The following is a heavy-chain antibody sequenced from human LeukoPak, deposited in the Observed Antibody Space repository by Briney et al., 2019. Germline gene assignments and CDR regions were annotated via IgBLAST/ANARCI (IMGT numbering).Heavy chain of an antibody. Sequence: GGSLRLSCAASGFTFSRHWMTWVRQVPGKGPEWVANINQDGSEKYCVDSVKGRFTISRDNAKNSLYLQMNSLRLEDTAVYYCATSGGAFAYWGQGTLVTVSS. CDR1: GFTFSRHW. V-gene: IGHV3-7*01. CDR3: ATSGGAFAY. CDR2: INQDGSEK. D-gene: IGHD1-26*01. J-gene: IGHJ4*02.